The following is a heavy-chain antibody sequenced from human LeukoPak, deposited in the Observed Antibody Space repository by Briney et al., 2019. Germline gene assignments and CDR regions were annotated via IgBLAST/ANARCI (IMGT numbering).Heavy chain of an antibody. Sequence: GGSLRLSCAASGFTFSSYSMNWVRQAPGKGLKWVSSISSSSSYIYYADSVKGRFTISRDNAKNSLYLQMNSLRAEDTAVYYCAIDYGDYVFDYWGQGTLVTVSS. CDR1: GFTFSSYS. J-gene: IGHJ4*02. V-gene: IGHV3-21*01. CDR3: AIDYGDYVFDY. CDR2: ISSSSSYI. D-gene: IGHD4-17*01.